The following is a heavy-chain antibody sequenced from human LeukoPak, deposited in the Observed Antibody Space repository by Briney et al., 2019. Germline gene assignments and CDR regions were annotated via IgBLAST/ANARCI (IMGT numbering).Heavy chain of an antibody. CDR3: ASGLPPGIIDY. Sequence: GGSLRLSCAASGFTVSSNYMTWVRQAPGKGLEWVSVIYSGGSTYYADSVRGRFTISRDDSKNTLYLQMNSLRAEDTAVYYCASGLPPGIIDYWGQGTLVTVSS. CDR2: IYSGGST. J-gene: IGHJ4*02. D-gene: IGHD1-14*01. CDR1: GFTVSSNY. V-gene: IGHV3-53*01.